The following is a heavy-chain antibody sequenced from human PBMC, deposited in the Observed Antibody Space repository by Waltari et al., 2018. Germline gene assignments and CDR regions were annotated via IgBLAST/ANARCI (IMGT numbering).Heavy chain of an antibody. J-gene: IGHJ4*02. CDR2: IYHSGST. Sequence: QVQLQESGPGLVKPSETLSLTCAVSGYSISSGYYWGWTRQPPGKGLAWIGSIYHSGSTYYNPSLKSRVTISVDTSKNQFSLKLSSVTAADTAVYYCARQGDSSSDFDYWGQGTLVTVSS. V-gene: IGHV4-38-2*01. CDR1: GYSISSGYY. D-gene: IGHD6-6*01. CDR3: ARQGDSSSDFDY.